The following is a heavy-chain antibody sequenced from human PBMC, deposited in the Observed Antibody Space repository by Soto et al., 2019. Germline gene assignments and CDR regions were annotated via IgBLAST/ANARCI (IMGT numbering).Heavy chain of an antibody. CDR2: IYYSGST. D-gene: IGHD2-15*01. J-gene: IGHJ4*02. Sequence: TLSLTCTVSGGSISSSSYYWVWIRQPPGKGLEWIGSIYYSGSTYYNPSLKSRVTISVDTSKNQFSLKLSSVTAADTAVYYCAGRYCSGGSCSLPFDYWGQGTLVTVSS. CDR1: GGSISSSSYY. CDR3: AGRYCSGGSCSLPFDY. V-gene: IGHV4-39*01.